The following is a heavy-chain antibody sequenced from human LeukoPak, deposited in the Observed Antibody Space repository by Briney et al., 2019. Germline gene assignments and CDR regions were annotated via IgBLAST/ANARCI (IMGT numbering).Heavy chain of an antibody. CDR2: INTNTGNP. CDR3: ARGGAWLHFDY. D-gene: IGHD1-26*01. Sequence: ASVKVSCKASGYTFTNYAINWVRQAPGQGLEWMGWINTNTGNPTYAQGFTGRFVFSLDTSVSTTYLQISSLKAEDTAVYYCARGGAWLHFDYWGQGTLVTVSS. CDR1: GYTFTNYA. J-gene: IGHJ4*02. V-gene: IGHV7-4-1*02.